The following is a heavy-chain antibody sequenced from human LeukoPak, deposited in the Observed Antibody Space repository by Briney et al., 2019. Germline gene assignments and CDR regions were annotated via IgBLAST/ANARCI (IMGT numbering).Heavy chain of an antibody. J-gene: IGHJ4*02. CDR1: GYTFTSYG. CDR2: ISAYNGNT. Sequence: APVKVSCKASGYTFTSYGISWVRQAPGQGLEWMGWISAYNGNTNYAQKLQGRVTMTTDTSTSTAYMELRSLRSDDTAVYYCAGDRHNWGLYYFDYWGQGTLVTVSS. V-gene: IGHV1-18*01. CDR3: AGDRHNWGLYYFDY. D-gene: IGHD7-27*01.